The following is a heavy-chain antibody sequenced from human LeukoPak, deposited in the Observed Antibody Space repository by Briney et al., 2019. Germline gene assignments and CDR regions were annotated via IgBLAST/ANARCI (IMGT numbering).Heavy chain of an antibody. J-gene: IGHJ4*02. CDR2: IIPIFGTA. CDR1: GGTFSSYA. Sequence: SVKVSCKASGGTFSSYAISWVRQAPGQGLEWMGGIIPIFGTANYAQKFQGRVTITADESTSTAYMELSSLRSEDTAVYYCARPSGGVYYFDYWGQGTLVTVSS. CDR3: ARPSGGVYYFDY. V-gene: IGHV1-69*13. D-gene: IGHD6-25*01.